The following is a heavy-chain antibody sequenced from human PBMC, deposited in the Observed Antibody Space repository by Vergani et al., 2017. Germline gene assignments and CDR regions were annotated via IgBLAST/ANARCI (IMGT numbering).Heavy chain of an antibody. CDR3: ARGRITMVRGVNRDAFDI. CDR1: GYPFTGSY. D-gene: IGHD3-10*01. V-gene: IGHV1-2*02. CDR2: INPNSGGT. Sequence: QVQLVQSGAEVKKPGASVKVSCKASGYPFTGSYMHWVRQAPGPGLEWMGWINPNSGGTNYAQKFQGRVTMTRDTSISTAYMELSRLRSDDTAVYYCARGRITMVRGVNRDAFDIWGQGTMVTVSS. J-gene: IGHJ3*02.